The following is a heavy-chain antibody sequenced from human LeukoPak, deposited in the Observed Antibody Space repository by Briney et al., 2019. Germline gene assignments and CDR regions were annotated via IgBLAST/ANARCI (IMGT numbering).Heavy chain of an antibody. J-gene: IGHJ2*01. D-gene: IGHD3-22*01. CDR1: GGSISSGGYS. CDR3: AREAPRGDYDSPGRDWYFDL. V-gene: IGHV4-30-2*01. CDR2: IYHSGST. Sequence: SETLSLTCAVSGGSISSGGYSWSWIRQPPGKGLEWIGYIYHSGSTYYNPSLKSRVTISVDRSKNQFSLKLSSVTAADTAVYYCAREAPRGDYDSPGRDWYFDLWGRGTLVTVSS.